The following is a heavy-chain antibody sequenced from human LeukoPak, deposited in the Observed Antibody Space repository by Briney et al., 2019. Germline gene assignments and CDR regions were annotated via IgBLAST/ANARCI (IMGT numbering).Heavy chain of an antibody. CDR3: ARGERTGYSSSWFDY. CDR1: GGSISPYH. CDR2: IYYSGST. V-gene: IGHV4-59*01. D-gene: IGHD6-13*01. Sequence: SETLSLTCTVSGGSISPYHWNWIRQPPGKGLEWIGYIYYSGSTNYNPSLKSRVTISVDTSKNKFSLKLSSVTAADTAVYYCARGERTGYSSSWFDYWGQGTLVTVSS. J-gene: IGHJ4*02.